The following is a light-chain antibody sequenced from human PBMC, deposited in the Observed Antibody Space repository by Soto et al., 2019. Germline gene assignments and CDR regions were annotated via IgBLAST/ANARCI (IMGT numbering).Light chain of an antibody. Sequence: QSALTQPASVSGSPGQSITISCTGTSRDVGGYNYVSWYQQHPGKAPKLMIYDVSNRPSGVSNRFSGSKSGNTASLTISGLQAEDEADYYCSSYTSSILFGGGTKLTV. CDR2: DVS. V-gene: IGLV2-14*01. CDR3: SSYTSSIL. CDR1: SRDVGGYNY. J-gene: IGLJ2*01.